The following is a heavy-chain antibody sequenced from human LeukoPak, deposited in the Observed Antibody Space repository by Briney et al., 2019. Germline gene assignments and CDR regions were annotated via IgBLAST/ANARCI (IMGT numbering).Heavy chain of an antibody. Sequence: SETLSLTCTVSGGSISSGGYYWSWIRQPPGKGLEWIWYIYHGGSTYYNPSLKSRVTISVDRSKNQFSLKLSSVTAADTAVYYCARVFSRQVVPAATGGDLDYWGQGTLVTVSS. CDR1: GGSISSGGYY. CDR2: IYHGGST. J-gene: IGHJ4*02. V-gene: IGHV4-30-2*01. CDR3: ARVFSRQVVPAATGGDLDY. D-gene: IGHD2-2*01.